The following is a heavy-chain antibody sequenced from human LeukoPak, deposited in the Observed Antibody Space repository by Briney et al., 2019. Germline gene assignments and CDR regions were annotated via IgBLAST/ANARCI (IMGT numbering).Heavy chain of an antibody. V-gene: IGHV3-23*01. CDR3: AKLNLGEMAYFDS. J-gene: IGHJ4*02. CDR1: GFIFSSYV. D-gene: IGHD2-21*01. Sequence: PGGSLRLSCEASGFIFSSYVMGWVRQAPGKGLEWVSSISVGGGDTFTADSVKGRFTIARENSKNTLYLQMMGLRIEDTAIYYCAKLNLGEMAYFDSWGQGILVTVFS. CDR2: ISVGGGDT.